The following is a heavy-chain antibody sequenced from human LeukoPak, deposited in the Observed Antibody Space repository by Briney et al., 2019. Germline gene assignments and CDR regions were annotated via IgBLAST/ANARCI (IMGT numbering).Heavy chain of an antibody. CDR2: MESKSDGGST. CDR3: TTLDGDYAPDY. J-gene: IGHJ4*02. D-gene: IGHD4-17*01. CDR1: GFTFSNAW. V-gene: IGHV3-15*04. Sequence: GGSLRLSYAGSGFTFSNAWMSWVRQAPGKGLEWVGRMESKSDGGSTDYAAPVKGRFTISRDDSKNTLFLQINSLKTEDTAVYYCTTLDGDYAPDYWGQGTLVTVSS.